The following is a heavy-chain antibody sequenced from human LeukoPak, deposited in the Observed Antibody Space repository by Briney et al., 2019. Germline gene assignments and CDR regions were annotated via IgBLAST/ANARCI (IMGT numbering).Heavy chain of an antibody. J-gene: IGHJ3*02. V-gene: IGHV3-30-3*01. D-gene: IGHD2-2*01. CDR2: ISYDGSNK. CDR1: GFTFSSYA. Sequence: GRSLRLSCAASGFTFSSYAMHWVRQAPGKGLEWVAVISYDGSNKYYADSVKGRFTISRDNSKNTLYLQMNSLRAEDTAVYYCARELIVVVPAAIGAFDIWGQGTMVTVSS. CDR3: ARELIVVVPAAIGAFDI.